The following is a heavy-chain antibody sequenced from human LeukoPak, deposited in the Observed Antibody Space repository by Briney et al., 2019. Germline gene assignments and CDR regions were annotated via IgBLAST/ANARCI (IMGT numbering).Heavy chain of an antibody. CDR1: GASVNSHSYY. V-gene: IGHV4-61*01. CDR3: ARNAEYFQH. Sequence: SETLSLTCTVSGASVNSHSYYWSWIRQPPGKGLEWIGYIYYSGSSNYNPSLKSRVTISVDTSNNQFSLKLSSVTAADTAVYYCARNAEYFQHWGQGTLVTVSS. CDR2: IYYSGSS. J-gene: IGHJ1*01.